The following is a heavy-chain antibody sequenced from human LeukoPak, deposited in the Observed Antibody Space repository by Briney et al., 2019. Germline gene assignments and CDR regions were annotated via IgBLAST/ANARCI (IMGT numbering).Heavy chain of an antibody. D-gene: IGHD3-16*01. J-gene: IGHJ4*02. CDR2: IKQDGSET. V-gene: IGHV3-7*04. CDR3: ARSRAGDSLYRHFDY. Sequence: GGSLRLSCTASAITFSNSWMSWVRQAPEKGLEWVANIKQDGSETNYVDSVKGRFTISRDDAKNSLFLQMNSLIGEHRAIYYCARSRAGDSLYRHFDYWGQGALVTVSS. CDR1: AITFSNSW.